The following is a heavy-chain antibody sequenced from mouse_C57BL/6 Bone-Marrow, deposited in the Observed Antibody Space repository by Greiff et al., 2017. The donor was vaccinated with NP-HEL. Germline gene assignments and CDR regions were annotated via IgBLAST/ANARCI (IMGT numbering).Heavy chain of an antibody. D-gene: IGHD3-1*01. V-gene: IGHV5-17*01. J-gene: IGHJ1*03. CDR2: ISSGSSTI. CDR3: ARRRATEGYFDV. CDR1: GFTFSDYG. Sequence: EVKLVESGGGLVKPGGSLKLSCAASGFTFSDYGMHWVRQAPEKGLEWVAYISSGSSTIYYADTVKGRFTISRDNAKNTLFLQMTSLRSEDTAMYYCARRRATEGYFDVWGTGTTVTVSS.